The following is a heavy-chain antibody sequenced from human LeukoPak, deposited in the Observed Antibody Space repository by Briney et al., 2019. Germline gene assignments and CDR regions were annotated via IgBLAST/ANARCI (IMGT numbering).Heavy chain of an antibody. D-gene: IGHD3-9*01. CDR2: ISGSGGST. CDR1: GFTFSSYA. J-gene: IGHJ4*02. V-gene: IGHV3-23*01. CDR3: ARGRYFDWLLASGVLDY. Sequence: PGGSLRLSCAASGFTFSSYAMSWVRQAPGKGLEWVSAISGSGGSTYYADSVKGRFTISRDNSKNTLYLQMNSLRAEDTAVYYCARGRYFDWLLASGVLDYWGQGTLVTVSS.